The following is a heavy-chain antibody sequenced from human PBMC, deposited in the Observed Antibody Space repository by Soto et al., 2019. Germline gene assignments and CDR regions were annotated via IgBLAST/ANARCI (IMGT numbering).Heavy chain of an antibody. CDR3: ARAGGLLVDY. CDR1: GFMFSSYA. CDR2: KTYDGSNK. J-gene: IGHJ4*02. V-gene: IGHV3-30-3*01. D-gene: IGHD1-26*01. Sequence: QVQLVESGGGVVQPGRSLRLSCAASGFMFSSYAMHWVRQAPGKGLEWVAVKTYDGSNKYYADSVKGRFTISRDNSKNTLYLQMNSLRAEDTAVYYYARAGGLLVDYWGQGTLVTVSS.